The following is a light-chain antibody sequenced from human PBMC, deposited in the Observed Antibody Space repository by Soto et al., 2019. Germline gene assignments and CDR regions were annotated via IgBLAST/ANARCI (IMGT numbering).Light chain of an antibody. J-gene: IGLJ1*01. Sequence: QSVLTQPASVSGSPGQSITISCTVTSSDVGGHNLVSWYQQHPDKAPKVIIYEAYRRPSGVSTRFSGYKSGNTASLTISGLQAEDEAIYYCYSYAGDSFTYVFGTGTKVTVL. CDR3: YSYAGDSFTYV. CDR2: EAY. V-gene: IGLV2-23*01. CDR1: SSDVGGHNL.